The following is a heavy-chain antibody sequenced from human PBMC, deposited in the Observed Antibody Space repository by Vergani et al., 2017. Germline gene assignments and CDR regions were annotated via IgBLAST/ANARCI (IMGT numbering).Heavy chain of an antibody. CDR1: GFTFQAFA. Sequence: EVQLLESGGGLVQPGGSLRLSCTASGFTFQAFAFHWVRQVSGRGLEWVSGIDRNYGVKNGNSFEGRFSISRDNAKKAVFLQMNNLRHEDTALYFCVKDNDYDADGPFDLWGRATLVTVSS. D-gene: IGHD3-16*01. CDR2: IDRNYGVK. J-gene: IGHJ2*01. V-gene: IGHV3-9*01. CDR3: VKDNDYDADGPFDL.